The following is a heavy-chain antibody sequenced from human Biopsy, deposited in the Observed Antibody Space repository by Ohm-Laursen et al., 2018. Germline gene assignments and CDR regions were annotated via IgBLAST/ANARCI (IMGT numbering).Heavy chain of an antibody. CDR3: AKGQDLRGGAEYFQH. CDR2: INPHSGTT. J-gene: IGHJ1*01. Sequence: PSVKVSCKVSGYTFTGQYLHWVRQVPGQGLEWMGWINPHSGTTKLAQDFRGRVTMTRDTSITTAYMELRRLRSDDPAVYYCAKGQDLRGGAEYFQHWGQGALVTVSS. D-gene: IGHD2-15*01. V-gene: IGHV1-2*02. CDR1: GYTFTGQY.